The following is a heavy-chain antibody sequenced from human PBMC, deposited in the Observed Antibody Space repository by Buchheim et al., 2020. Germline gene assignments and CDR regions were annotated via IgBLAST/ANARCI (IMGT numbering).Heavy chain of an antibody. D-gene: IGHD6-19*01. CDR2: ISYDGSNK. J-gene: IGHJ4*02. Sequence: QVQLVESGGGVVQPGRSLRLSCAASGFTFSSYAMHWVRQAPGKGLEWVAVISYDGSNKYYADSVKGRFTISRDNSKKTLYLQMNSLRAEDTAVYYCARDRVVAVAGTVDYWGQGTL. V-gene: IGHV3-30*04. CDR3: ARDRVVAVAGTVDY. CDR1: GFTFSSYA.